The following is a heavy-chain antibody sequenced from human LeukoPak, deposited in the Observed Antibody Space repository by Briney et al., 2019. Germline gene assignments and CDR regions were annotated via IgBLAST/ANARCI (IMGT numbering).Heavy chain of an antibody. V-gene: IGHV1-69*13. J-gene: IGHJ4*02. CDR2: IIPIFGTA. Sequence: ASVKVSCKASGYTFTSYYMHWVRQAPGQGLEWMGGIIPIFGTANYAQKFQGRVTITADESTSTAYMELSSLRSEDTAAYYCARTPIVVVPAALDYWGQGTLVTVSS. D-gene: IGHD2-2*01. CDR3: ARTPIVVVPAALDY. CDR1: GYTFTSYY.